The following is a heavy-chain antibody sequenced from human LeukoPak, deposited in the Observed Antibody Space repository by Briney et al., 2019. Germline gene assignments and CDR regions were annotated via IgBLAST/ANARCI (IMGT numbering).Heavy chain of an antibody. J-gene: IGHJ5*02. D-gene: IGHD2-2*01. CDR3: ASAHGTAAPAT. V-gene: IGHV4-34*01. CDR1: GGSISRYY. Sequence: SETLSLTCTVSGGSISRYYWSWIRRPPGKGLEWIGEINHSGSTNYNPSLKSRVTISVDTSKNQFSLKLSSVTAADTAVYYCASAHGTAAPATWGQGTLVTVSS. CDR2: INHSGST.